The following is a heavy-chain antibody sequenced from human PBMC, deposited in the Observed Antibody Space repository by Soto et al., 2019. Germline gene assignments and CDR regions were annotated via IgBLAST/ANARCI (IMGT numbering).Heavy chain of an antibody. D-gene: IGHD6-19*01. V-gene: IGHV4-39*01. Sequence: QVQLQESGPGLVKPSQTLSLTCTVSGGSISSSSYYWGWIRQPPGKGLEWIGSIYYSGSTYYNPSLKSRVTISVDTSKNQFSLKLSSVTAADTAVYYCARREQWLVRDYFDYWGQGTLVTVSS. CDR2: IYYSGST. CDR3: ARREQWLVRDYFDY. J-gene: IGHJ4*02. CDR1: GGSISSSSYY.